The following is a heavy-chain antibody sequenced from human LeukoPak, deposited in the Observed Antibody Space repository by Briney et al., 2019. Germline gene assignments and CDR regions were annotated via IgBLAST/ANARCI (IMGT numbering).Heavy chain of an antibody. CDR3: ARARIVVVPAGDY. CDR1: GFTFSNYA. J-gene: IGHJ4*02. D-gene: IGHD2-2*01. Sequence: GGSLRLSCAASGFTFSNYAMHWVRQAPGKGLEWVAIISYDGSNKYYADSVKGRFTISRDNSKNTLYLQMNSLRAEDTAVYYCARARIVVVPAGDYWGQGTLVTVSS. V-gene: IGHV3-30-3*01. CDR2: ISYDGSNK.